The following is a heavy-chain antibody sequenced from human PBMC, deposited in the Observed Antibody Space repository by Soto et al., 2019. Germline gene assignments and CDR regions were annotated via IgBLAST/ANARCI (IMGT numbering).Heavy chain of an antibody. D-gene: IGHD2-15*01. CDR2: LDPKDSYT. CDR3: ARVRITDSGMVDFD. Sequence: SLQISCRASGYTFTDYWSSWVPQMPGKGLEWVGRLDPKDSYTDYRPSFQVDVSISSDQSLNTAHLPWISLQTSATATYYCARVRITDSGMVDFD. J-gene: IGHJ4*01. CDR1: GYTFTDYW. V-gene: IGHV5-10-1*01.